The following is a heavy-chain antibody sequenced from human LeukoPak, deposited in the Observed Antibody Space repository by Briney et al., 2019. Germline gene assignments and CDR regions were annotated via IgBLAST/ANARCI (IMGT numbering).Heavy chain of an antibody. CDR1: GYRFTGYY. D-gene: IGHD2-21*02. CDR3: ARDQDPAYCGGDCYSGFDY. J-gene: IGHJ4*02. Sequence: ASVKVSCKTSGYRFTGYYMHWVRQAPGQGLEWMGWINPKSGDPIYVQKFQGRVTMTRDTSISTAYMELSRLRSDDTAVYYCARDQDPAYCGGDCYSGFDYWGQGTLVTVSS. V-gene: IGHV1-2*02. CDR2: INPKSGDP.